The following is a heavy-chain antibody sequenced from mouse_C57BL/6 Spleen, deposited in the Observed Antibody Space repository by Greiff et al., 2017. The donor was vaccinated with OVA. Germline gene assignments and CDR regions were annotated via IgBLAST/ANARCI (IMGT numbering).Heavy chain of an antibody. D-gene: IGHD1-1*01. CDR2: INPYNGDT. CDR1: GYSFTGYF. J-gene: IGHJ4*01. Sequence: EVQLQQSGPELVKPGDSVKISCTASGYSFTGYFMNWVMQSHGKSLEWIGRINPYNGDTFYNQKFKGKATLTVDKSSSTAHMELRSLTSEDSADYYCARPFTYYGGSYGAMDYWGQGTSVTVSS. V-gene: IGHV1-20*01. CDR3: ARPFTYYGGSYGAMDY.